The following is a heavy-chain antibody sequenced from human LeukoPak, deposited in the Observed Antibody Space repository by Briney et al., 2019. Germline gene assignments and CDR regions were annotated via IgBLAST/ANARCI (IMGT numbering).Heavy chain of an antibody. CDR2: ISGDGGST. Sequence: GGSLRLSCAASGFTFDDYAMHWVRQAPGKGLEWVSLISGDGGSTYYADSVKGRFTISRDNAKNSLYLQMNSLRAEDTAVYYCARRMRGADLDYWGQGTLVTVSS. V-gene: IGHV3-43*02. CDR3: ARRMRGADLDY. D-gene: IGHD6-19*01. J-gene: IGHJ4*02. CDR1: GFTFDDYA.